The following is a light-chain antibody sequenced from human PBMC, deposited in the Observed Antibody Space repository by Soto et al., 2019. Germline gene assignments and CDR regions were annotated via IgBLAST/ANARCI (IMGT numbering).Light chain of an antibody. CDR3: NSYAVSNSFV. CDR2: EVN. V-gene: IGLV2-8*01. CDR1: SSDVGGYNY. Sequence: QSALTQPPSASGSPGQSVTISCTGTSSDVGGYNYVSWYQQHPGRAPKLVIFEVNKRPSGVPDRSSGSKSGNTASLTVSGLQTEDEADYYCNSYAVSNSFVFGTGTQLTVL. J-gene: IGLJ7*01.